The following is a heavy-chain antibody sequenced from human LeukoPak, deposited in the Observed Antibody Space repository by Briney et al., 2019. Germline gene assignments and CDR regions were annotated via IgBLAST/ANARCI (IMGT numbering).Heavy chain of an antibody. CDR2: IYHSGST. Sequence: PSETLSLTCTVSGYSISSGYYWGWIRQPPGKGLEWIGSIYHSGSTYYNPSLKSRVTISVDTSKNQFSLKLSSVTAADTAVYCCASGVNWGWGQGTLVTVSS. CDR1: GYSISSGYY. D-gene: IGHD7-27*01. V-gene: IGHV4-38-2*02. J-gene: IGHJ4*02. CDR3: ASGVNWG.